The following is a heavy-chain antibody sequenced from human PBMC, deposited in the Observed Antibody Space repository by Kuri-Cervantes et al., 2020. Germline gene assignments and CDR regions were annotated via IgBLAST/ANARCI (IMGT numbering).Heavy chain of an antibody. CDR3: AKVTGSPRSSYLRAFDI. J-gene: IGHJ3*02. D-gene: IGHD7-27*01. V-gene: IGHV3-30-3*01. CDR2: ISYDGSNK. CDR1: GFTFSSYA. Sequence: GGSLRLSCAASGFTFSSYAMHWVRQAPGKGLEWVAVISYDGSNKYYADSVKGRFTISRDNSKNTLYLQMNSLGAEDTAVYYCAKVTGSPRSSYLRAFDIWGQGTMVTVSS.